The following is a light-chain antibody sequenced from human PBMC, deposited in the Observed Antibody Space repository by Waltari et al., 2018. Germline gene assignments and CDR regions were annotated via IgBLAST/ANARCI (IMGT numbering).Light chain of an antibody. J-gene: IGLJ2*01. V-gene: IGLV3-25*03. CDR3: QSSDSSGAFFV. Sequence: YHQKPDRAPFLLICKDTERPSGIPERFSGSSSVTTVTLTISGVQAEDEADYFCQSSDSSGAFFVFGGGTRLTVL. CDR2: KDT.